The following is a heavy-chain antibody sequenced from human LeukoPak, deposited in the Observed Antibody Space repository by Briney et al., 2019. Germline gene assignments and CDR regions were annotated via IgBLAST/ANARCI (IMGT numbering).Heavy chain of an antibody. V-gene: IGHV3-30*03. CDR2: TSYDGSYK. J-gene: IGHJ4*02. D-gene: IGHD3-10*01. Sequence: GGSLRLSCAASGFTFSSYGMHWVRQAPGKGLEWVAVTSYDGSYKYYADSVKGRFTISRDNSKNTLYLQMNILRAEDTAVYYCARVGPTMVRGIIDYWGQGTLVTVSS. CDR1: GFTFSSYG. CDR3: ARVGPTMVRGIIDY.